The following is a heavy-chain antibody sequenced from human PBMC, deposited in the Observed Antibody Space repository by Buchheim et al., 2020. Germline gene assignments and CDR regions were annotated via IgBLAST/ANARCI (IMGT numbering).Heavy chain of an antibody. V-gene: IGHV5-10-1*01. CDR3: ASSARVN. Sequence: EVQLVQSGAEVKMPGESLRISCKTSGDRFTSYWIIWVREMPGKGLEFMGRINPTNSYSDYSPSFQGNVSISVDKSSSTACVQWNNLTASDTAMYYCASSARVNWGQGTL. D-gene: IGHD3-10*01. CDR2: INPTNSYS. CDR1: GDRFTSYW. J-gene: IGHJ4*02.